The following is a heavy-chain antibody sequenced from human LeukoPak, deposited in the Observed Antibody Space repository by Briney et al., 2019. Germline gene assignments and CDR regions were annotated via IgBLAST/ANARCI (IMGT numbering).Heavy chain of an antibody. CDR3: ARDVIPDYGDRNWFDP. D-gene: IGHD4-17*01. V-gene: IGHV4-4*07. CDR2: IYTTGNT. J-gene: IGHJ5*02. CDR1: GGSISSYY. Sequence: SETLSLTCTVSGGSISSYYWSWIRQPAGKGLEWIGRIYTTGNTNYNPSLKSRVTMSLDTSKNQFSLKLSSVTAADTAVYYCARDVIPDYGDRNWFDPWGQGTLVTVSS.